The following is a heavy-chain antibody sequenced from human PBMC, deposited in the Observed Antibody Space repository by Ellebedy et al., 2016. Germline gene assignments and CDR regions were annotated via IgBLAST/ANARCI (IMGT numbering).Heavy chain of an antibody. CDR3: ARAALYYFDY. D-gene: IGHD6-25*01. Sequence: ASVKVSCXASGYSFSDYGFTWVRQAPGQGLEWMGWISANNGNTNYVEKFQGRVSMTTDTSTSTAYMELRSLRSDDTAVYYCARAALYYFDYWGQGTLVTVSS. V-gene: IGHV1-18*01. CDR2: ISANNGNT. J-gene: IGHJ4*02. CDR1: GYSFSDYG.